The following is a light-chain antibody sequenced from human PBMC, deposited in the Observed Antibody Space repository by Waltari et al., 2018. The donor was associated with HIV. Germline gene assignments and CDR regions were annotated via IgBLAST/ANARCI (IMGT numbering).Light chain of an antibody. V-gene: IGLV1-51*01. CDR2: DNH. Sequence: QSVLTQPPAVSAAPGQKVTISCPGTTSNIGHNFVCWYQKLPGTAPKLLIFDNHKRPSGVSDRFSASKSATSATLDITGLHTGDEAEYYCGTWDTSLNAGVFGGGTKVSVL. CDR1: TSNIGHNF. CDR3: GTWDTSLNAGV. J-gene: IGLJ2*01.